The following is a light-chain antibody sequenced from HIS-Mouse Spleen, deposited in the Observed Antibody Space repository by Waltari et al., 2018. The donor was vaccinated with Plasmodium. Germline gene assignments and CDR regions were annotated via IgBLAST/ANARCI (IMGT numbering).Light chain of an antibody. Sequence: QSVLTQPPSASGTPGQRVTISCSGRSSNIGSNTVTWYQQLPGTAPKLLIYSNNQRPSGVPDRFSGSKSGTSASLAISGLQSEDEADYYCAAWDDSLNDPVFGGGTKLTVL. CDR1: SSNIGSNT. CDR2: SNN. CDR3: AAWDDSLNDPV. V-gene: IGLV1-44*01. J-gene: IGLJ2*01.